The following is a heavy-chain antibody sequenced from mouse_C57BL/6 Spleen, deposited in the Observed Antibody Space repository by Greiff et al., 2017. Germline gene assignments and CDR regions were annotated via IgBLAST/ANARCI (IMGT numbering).Heavy chain of an antibody. D-gene: IGHD1-1*01. Sequence: EVKLVESGGGLVQPGGSLSLSCAASGFTFTDYYMSWVRQPPGKALEWLGFIRNKANGYTTEYSASVKGRFTISRDNSQSILYLQMNALRADVSATYYCAKPYRVYYGSSYGFAYWGQGTLVTVSA. CDR3: AKPYRVYYGSSYGFAY. CDR2: IRNKANGYTT. CDR1: GFTFTDYY. V-gene: IGHV7-3*01. J-gene: IGHJ3*01.